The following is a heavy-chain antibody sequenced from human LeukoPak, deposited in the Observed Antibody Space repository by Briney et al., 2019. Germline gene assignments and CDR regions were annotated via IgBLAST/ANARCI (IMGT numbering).Heavy chain of an antibody. V-gene: IGHV3-7*05. Sequence: GGSLRLSCAASGFTFSTYWMSWVRQTPGKGLQWVANIQQDGSEKYYVDSVQGRFTISRDNAKNSLYLQMNSLRAEDTAVYYCARLLWFGEPRFDYWGQGTLVTVSS. CDR3: ARLLWFGEPRFDY. CDR1: GFTFSTYW. J-gene: IGHJ4*02. CDR2: IQQDGSEK. D-gene: IGHD3-10*01.